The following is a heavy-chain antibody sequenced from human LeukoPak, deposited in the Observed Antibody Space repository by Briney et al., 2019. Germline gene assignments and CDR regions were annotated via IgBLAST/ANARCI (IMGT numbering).Heavy chain of an antibody. J-gene: IGHJ3*02. CDR3: ATTRVRRLEFREWDAFDI. CDR2: IYPGDSDT. V-gene: IGHV5-51*01. CDR1: GYSFTSYW. Sequence: GESLKISCKGSGYSFTSYWIGWVRQMPGKGLEWMGIIYPGDSDTRYSPSFQGQVTISADKSISTAYLQWSSPKASDTAMYYCATTRVRRLEFREWDAFDIWGQGTMVTVSS. D-gene: IGHD3-3*01.